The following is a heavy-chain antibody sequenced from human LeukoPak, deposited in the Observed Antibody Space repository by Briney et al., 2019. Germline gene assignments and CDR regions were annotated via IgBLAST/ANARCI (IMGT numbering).Heavy chain of an antibody. CDR3: AMGYYDILTGYFNWFDP. CDR2: INPNSSGT. V-gene: IGHV1-2*02. J-gene: IGHJ5*02. Sequence: GASVKVSCKASGYTFTGSYMHWVRQAPGKALEWMGWINPNSSGTNYAQKNQGRVTMTRDTTISTAYMELSRLRSDDTAVDYCAMGYYDILTGYFNWFDPWGQGTLVTVSS. CDR1: GYTFTGSY. D-gene: IGHD3-9*01.